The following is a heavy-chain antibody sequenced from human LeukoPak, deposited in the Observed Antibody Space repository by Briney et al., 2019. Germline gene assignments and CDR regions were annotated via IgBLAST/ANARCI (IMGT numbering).Heavy chain of an antibody. D-gene: IGHD1-26*01. CDR3: ARDRHSGHYD. V-gene: IGHV3-23*01. Sequence: PGGSLRLSCAASGFTFSSYAMSWVRQAPGKGLEWVSNISGGGGSKYYVDSVKGRFTISRDNAKNTLYLQMNSLRAEDTAVYFCARDRHSGHYDWGQGTLVTVSS. CDR2: ISGGGGSK. CDR1: GFTFSSYA. J-gene: IGHJ4*02.